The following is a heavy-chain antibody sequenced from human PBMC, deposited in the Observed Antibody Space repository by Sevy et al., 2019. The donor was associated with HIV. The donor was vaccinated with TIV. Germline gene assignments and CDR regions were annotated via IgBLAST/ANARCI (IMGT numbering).Heavy chain of an antibody. CDR1: GFTFSTYA. J-gene: IGHJ4*02. Sequence: GGSLRLSCTASGFTFSTYAMSWVRQAPGKGLEWVSAISGSGGSTYYADSVKGQFTVSRDNSKNTLFLQMNNLRADDTAVYYCAKCPYCDYRPPFDYWGQGTLVTVSS. CDR2: ISGSGGST. V-gene: IGHV3-23*01. D-gene: IGHD4-17*01. CDR3: AKCPYCDYRPPFDY.